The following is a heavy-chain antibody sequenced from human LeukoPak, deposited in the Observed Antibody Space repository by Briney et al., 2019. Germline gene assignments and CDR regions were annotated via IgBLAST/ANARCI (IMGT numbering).Heavy chain of an antibody. CDR2: MNPNSGNT. D-gene: IGHD3-10*01. CDR3: ARGRYYYGSGSYFPRSFDY. CDR1: GYSFTSYY. J-gene: IGHJ4*02. Sequence: ASVKVSCKASGYSFTSYYMHWVRQAPGQGLEWMGWMNPNSGNTGYAQKFQGRVTMTRNTSISTAYMELSSLRSEDTAVYYCARGRYYYGSGSYFPRSFDYWGQGTLVTVSS. V-gene: IGHV1-8*01.